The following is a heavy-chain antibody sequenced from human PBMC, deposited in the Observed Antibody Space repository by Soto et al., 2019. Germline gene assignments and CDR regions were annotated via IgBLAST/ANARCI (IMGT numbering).Heavy chain of an antibody. J-gene: IGHJ6*03. CDR2: ISRSSSTI. Sequence: EVQLVESGGGLVQPGWSLRLSCAASGFTFSSYSMNWVRQAPGKGLEWVSYISRSSSTIYYADSVKGRFTISRNKAKNSLYLQMNSLRAEDTAVYYCARAGGGDYDYIWGSYRYSDYYYYYMDVWGKGTTVTVSS. CDR1: GFTFSSYS. V-gene: IGHV3-48*01. D-gene: IGHD3-16*02. CDR3: ARAGGGDYDYIWGSYRYSDYYYYYMDV.